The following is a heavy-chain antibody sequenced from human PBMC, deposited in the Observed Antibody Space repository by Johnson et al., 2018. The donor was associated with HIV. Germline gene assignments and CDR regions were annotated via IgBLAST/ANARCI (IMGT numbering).Heavy chain of an antibody. CDR3: ARGWQQRAFDI. CDR2: ISWNSGSI. V-gene: IGHV3-48*04. D-gene: IGHD6-13*01. J-gene: IGHJ3*02. Sequence: VQLVESGGGLVQPGGSLRLSCAASGFTVSSNYMNWVRQAPGKGLEWVSGISWNSGSIDYADSVKGRFTISRNNAKNSLYLQMNSLRAEDTAVYYCARGWQQRAFDIWGQGTMVTVSS. CDR1: GFTVSSNY.